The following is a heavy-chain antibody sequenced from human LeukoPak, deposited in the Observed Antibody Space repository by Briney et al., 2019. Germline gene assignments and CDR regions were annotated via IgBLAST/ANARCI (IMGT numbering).Heavy chain of an antibody. J-gene: IGHJ4*02. CDR1: GGSISSGSYY. CDR2: IYTSGST. D-gene: IGHD6-13*01. Sequence: SETLSLTCTVSGGSISSGSYYWSWIRQPAGKGLEWIGRIYTSGSTNYNPSLKSRVTISVDTSKNQFSLKLSSVTAADTAVYYCARGKRSIAAAGAFDYWGQGTLVTVSS. V-gene: IGHV4-61*02. CDR3: ARGKRSIAAAGAFDY.